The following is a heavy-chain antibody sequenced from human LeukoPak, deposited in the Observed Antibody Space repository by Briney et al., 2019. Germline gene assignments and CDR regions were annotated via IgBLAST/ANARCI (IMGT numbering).Heavy chain of an antibody. CDR1: GYTFTSYD. J-gene: IGHJ6*02. CDR2: MNPNSGNT. V-gene: IGHV1-8*01. D-gene: IGHD3-9*01. CDR3: ARGHYDILTGYYYYGVDV. Sequence: ASVKVSCKASGYTFTSYDINWVRQATGQGLEWMGWMNPNSGNTGYAQKFQGRVTMTRNTSISTAYMELSSLRSEDTAVCYCARGHYDILTGYYYYGVDVWGQGTTVTVSS.